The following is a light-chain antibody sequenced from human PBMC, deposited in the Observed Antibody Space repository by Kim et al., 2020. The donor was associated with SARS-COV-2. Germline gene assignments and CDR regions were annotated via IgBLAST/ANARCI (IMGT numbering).Light chain of an antibody. J-gene: IGLJ1*01. Sequence: SINISCTGKSSDVSGYNSVSWNPQNPVKSPNLMIYDVSNPPSGVSHRFPGSKSCNPTSLTISGLQAEDEADYYCSSYTSSSTHVFGTGTKVTVL. CDR1: SSDVSGYNS. CDR3: SSYTSSSTHV. V-gene: IGLV2-14*03. CDR2: DVS.